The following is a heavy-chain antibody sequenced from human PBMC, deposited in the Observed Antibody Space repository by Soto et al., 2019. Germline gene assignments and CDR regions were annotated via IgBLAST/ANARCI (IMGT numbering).Heavy chain of an antibody. CDR3: TRDQGGSYDSWFDP. Sequence: GGSLRLSCNFTFSMYSMDWVRQAPGKGLEWVASISSGGAYIKYADSVKGRFTISRDNAKNSVSLQMNSLRVDDTAVYFCTRDQGGSYDSWFDPWGQGTLVTVS. J-gene: IGHJ5*02. D-gene: IGHD1-26*01. CDR1: TFSMYS. CDR2: ISSGGAYI. V-gene: IGHV3-21*01.